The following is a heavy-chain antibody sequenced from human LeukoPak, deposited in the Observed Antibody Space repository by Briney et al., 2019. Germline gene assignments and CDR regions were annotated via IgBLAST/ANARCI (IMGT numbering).Heavy chain of an antibody. Sequence: SETLSPTCTVSAGSISSYHWSWIRQPPGKGLEWIGYISYSGGTNYNPSLKSRVTISVDTSKNQFSLEVRSVTAADTATYYCARGARSYDSCGQGILVTVSS. CDR3: ARGARSYDS. J-gene: IGHJ4*02. V-gene: IGHV4-59*01. CDR1: AGSISSYH. CDR2: ISYSGGT.